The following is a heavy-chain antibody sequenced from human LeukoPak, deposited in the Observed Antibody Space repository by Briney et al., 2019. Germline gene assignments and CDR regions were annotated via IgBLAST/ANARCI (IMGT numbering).Heavy chain of an antibody. D-gene: IGHD3-9*01. Sequence: GGSLRLSCAASGFTFSSYGMHWVRQAPGKGLEWVAVIWYDGSNKYYAESVKGRFTISRDNSRNTVFLQMNSLRAEDTAIYYCATDISTHYFGSWGQGTLVTVSS. CDR3: ATDISTHYFGS. CDR2: IWYDGSNK. CDR1: GFTFSSYG. J-gene: IGHJ4*02. V-gene: IGHV3-33*01.